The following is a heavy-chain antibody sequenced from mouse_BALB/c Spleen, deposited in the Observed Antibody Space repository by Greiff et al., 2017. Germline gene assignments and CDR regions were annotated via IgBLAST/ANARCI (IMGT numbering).Heavy chain of an antibody. Sequence: VQLQQSGPELVKPGASVKISCKASGYSFTGYFMNWVMQSHGKSLEWIGRINPYNGDTFYNQKFKGKATLTVDESSSTAYMQLSSLTSEDSAVYYCARSRRLPPFDYWGQGTTLTVSS. CDR1: GYSFTGYF. D-gene: IGHD2-4*01. CDR2: INPYNGDT. J-gene: IGHJ2*01. CDR3: ARSRRLPPFDY. V-gene: IGHV1-20*01.